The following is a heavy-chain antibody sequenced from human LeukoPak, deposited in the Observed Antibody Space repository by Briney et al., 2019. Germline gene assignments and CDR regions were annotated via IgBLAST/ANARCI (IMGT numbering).Heavy chain of an antibody. J-gene: IGHJ4*02. CDR3: AKSPGGYSGYDDAFDY. V-gene: IGHV3-43*02. Sequence: GGSLRLSCAASGLTFDDYAMHWVRQAPGKGLEWVSLISGDGGSTYYADSVKGRFTISRDNSKNSLYLQMNSLRTEDTALYYCAKSPGGYSGYDDAFDYWGQGTLVTVSS. D-gene: IGHD5-12*01. CDR2: ISGDGGST. CDR1: GLTFDDYA.